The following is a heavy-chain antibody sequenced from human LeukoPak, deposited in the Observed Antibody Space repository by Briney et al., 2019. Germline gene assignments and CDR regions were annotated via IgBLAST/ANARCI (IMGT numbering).Heavy chain of an antibody. CDR1: GXTFRDFW. CDR2: INSDGTST. J-gene: IGHJ4*02. Sequence: PGGSLRLSCAASGXTFRDFWMHWVRQAPGKGLVWVSRINSDGTSTIYADSVKGRLTISRDNAKNTLYLQMNSLRAEDTAVYYCARGRYFYDYWGQGTLVTVSS. CDR3: ARGRYFYDY. D-gene: IGHD3-9*01. V-gene: IGHV3-74*01.